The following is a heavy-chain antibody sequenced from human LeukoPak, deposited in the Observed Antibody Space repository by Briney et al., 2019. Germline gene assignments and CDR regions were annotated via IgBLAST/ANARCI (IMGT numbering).Heavy chain of an antibody. D-gene: IGHD2-2*01. V-gene: IGHV3-7*03. CDR2: IKQDGSEK. J-gene: IGHJ4*02. Sequence: GGSLRLSCAASGFTFSSYWMSWVRQAPGEGLEWVANIKQDGSEKYYVDSVKGRFTISRDNAKNSLYLQMNSLRAEDTAVYYCARHPEYCSSTSCYHFDYWGQGTLVTVSS. CDR3: ARHPEYCSSTSCYHFDY. CDR1: GFTFSSYW.